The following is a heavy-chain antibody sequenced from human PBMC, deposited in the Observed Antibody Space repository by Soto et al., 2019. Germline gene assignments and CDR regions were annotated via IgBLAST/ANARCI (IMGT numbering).Heavy chain of an antibody. CDR2: ISAYNGNT. Sequence: QVQLVQSGAEVKKPGASVKVSCKASGYTFTSYGISWVRQAPGQGLEWMGWISAYNGNTNYAQKLQGRVTMTTDTSTSTAYMELRSLRPDDTAVYYCARDNEGYDILTGYLLYYYGMDVWGQGTTVTVSS. J-gene: IGHJ6*02. CDR1: GYTFTSYG. CDR3: ARDNEGYDILTGYLLYYYGMDV. D-gene: IGHD3-9*01. V-gene: IGHV1-18*01.